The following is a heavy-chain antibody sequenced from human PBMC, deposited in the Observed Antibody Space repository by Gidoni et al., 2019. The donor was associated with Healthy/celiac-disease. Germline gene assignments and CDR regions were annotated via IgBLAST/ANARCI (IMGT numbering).Heavy chain of an antibody. V-gene: IGHV1-69*02. Sequence: QVQLVQSGAEVKKPGSSVKVSCKASGGTFSSYTISWVRQAPGQGLEWMGRIIPILGIANYAQKFQGRVTITADKSTSTAYMELSSLRSEDTAVYYCAGARGGDGYIHDYWGQGTLVTVSS. J-gene: IGHJ4*02. D-gene: IGHD5-12*01. CDR1: GGTFSSYT. CDR3: AGARGGDGYIHDY. CDR2: IIPILGIA.